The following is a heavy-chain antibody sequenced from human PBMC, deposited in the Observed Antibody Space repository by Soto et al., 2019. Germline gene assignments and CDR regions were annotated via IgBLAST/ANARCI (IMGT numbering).Heavy chain of an antibody. D-gene: IGHD2-8*01. CDR2: IIPIFGTA. CDR3: ASGYCPNGVCYTDYFDY. CDR1: GGTFSSYA. Sequence: ASVKVSCKASGGTFSSYAISWVRQAPGQGLEWMGGIIPIFGTANYAQKFQGRVTITADESTSTAYMELSSLRSEDTAVYYCASGYCPNGVCYTDYFDYWGQGTLVTVSS. V-gene: IGHV1-69*13. J-gene: IGHJ4*02.